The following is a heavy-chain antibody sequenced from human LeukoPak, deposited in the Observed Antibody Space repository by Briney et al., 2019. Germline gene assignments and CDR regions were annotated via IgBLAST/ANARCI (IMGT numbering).Heavy chain of an antibody. CDR1: GFTFGDYA. D-gene: IGHD3-10*01. Sequence: GGSLRLSCTASGFTFGDYAMSWVRQAPGKGLEWVGFIRSKAYGGTTEYAASVKGRFTISRDDSKSIAYLQMNSLKTEDTAVYYCTLEYGSGSYSWFDPWGQGTLVTVPS. J-gene: IGHJ5*02. CDR2: IRSKAYGGTT. V-gene: IGHV3-49*04. CDR3: TLEYGSGSYSWFDP.